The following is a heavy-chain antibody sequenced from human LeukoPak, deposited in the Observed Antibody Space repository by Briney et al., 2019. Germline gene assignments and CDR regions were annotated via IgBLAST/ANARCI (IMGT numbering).Heavy chain of an antibody. CDR2: IRSKAYGGTT. V-gene: IGHV3-49*04. J-gene: IGHJ4*02. CDR1: GFTFGDYA. Sequence: GGSLRLSCTASGFTFGDYAMTWVRQAPGKGLEWVGFIRSKAYGGTTEYAASVKGRFTISRDDSKSIAYLQMNSLKTEDTAVYYCTRDQTPYYWAQGTLVTVSS. CDR3: TRDQTPYY.